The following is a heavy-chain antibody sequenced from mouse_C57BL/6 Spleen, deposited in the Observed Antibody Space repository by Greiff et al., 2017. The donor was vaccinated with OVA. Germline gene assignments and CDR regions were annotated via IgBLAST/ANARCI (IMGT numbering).Heavy chain of an antibody. D-gene: IGHD1-1*01. J-gene: IGHJ3*01. Sequence: QVQLQQPGAELVKPGASVKMSCKASGYTFTSYWITWVKQRPGQGLEWIGDIYPGSGSTNYNEKFKSKATLTADKSSSTAYMQLSSLAAEDSAVYICADYYGTWFAYWGQGTLVTVSA. CDR1: GYTFTSYW. V-gene: IGHV1-55*01. CDR3: ADYYGTWFAY. CDR2: IYPGSGST.